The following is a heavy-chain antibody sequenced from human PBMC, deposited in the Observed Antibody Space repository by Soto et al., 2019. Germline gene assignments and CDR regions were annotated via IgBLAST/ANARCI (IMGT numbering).Heavy chain of an antibody. J-gene: IGHJ5*02. CDR2: ISYDGSNK. V-gene: IGHV3-30*18. CDR3: AKDGEALYYYDTSGPKTWFDP. Sequence: PGGSLRLSCAASGFTFSRYGMHWVRQATGQGLEWVAIISYDGSNKYYADSVKGRFTISRVDSKNTLYFQMNSLRAEDTAVYYCAKDGEALYYYDTSGPKTWFDPWGLGTLVTACS. CDR1: GFTFSRYG. D-gene: IGHD3-22*01.